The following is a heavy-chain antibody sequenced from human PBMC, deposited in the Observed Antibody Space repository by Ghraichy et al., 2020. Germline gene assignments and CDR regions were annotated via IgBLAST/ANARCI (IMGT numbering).Heavy chain of an antibody. CDR1: GFTFSSYS. CDR2: ISSSSSYI. Sequence: GGSLRLSCAASGFTFSSYSMNWVRQAPGKGLEWVSSISSSSSYIYYADSVKGRFTISRDNAKNSLYLQMNSLRAEDTAVYCCARDGMVRGVILDYWGQGTLVTVSS. CDR3: ARDGMVRGVILDY. V-gene: IGHV3-21*01. D-gene: IGHD3-10*01. J-gene: IGHJ4*02.